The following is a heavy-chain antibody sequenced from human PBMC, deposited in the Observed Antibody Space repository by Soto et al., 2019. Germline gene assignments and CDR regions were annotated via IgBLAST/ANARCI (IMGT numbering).Heavy chain of an antibody. V-gene: IGHV1-69*04. CDR2: IIPILGIA. CDR3: ARDLDGDYAAFDI. Sequence: SVKVSCKASGGTFSSYTISWVRQAPGQGLEWMGRIIPILGIANYAQKFQGRVTITADKSTSTAYMELSSLRSEDTAVYYCARDLDGDYAAFDIWGQGTMVTVSS. D-gene: IGHD4-17*01. J-gene: IGHJ3*02. CDR1: GGTFSSYT.